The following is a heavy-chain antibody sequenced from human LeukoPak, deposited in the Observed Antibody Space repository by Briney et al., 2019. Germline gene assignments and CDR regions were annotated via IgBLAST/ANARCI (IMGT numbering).Heavy chain of an antibody. Sequence: SETLSLTCAVYGGSFSGYYWSWIRQPPGKGLEWIGEINHSGSTNYNPSLKSRVTISVDTSKNQFSLKLSPVTAADTAVNYCARVVSGITIFGVVIAHFDYWGQGTLVTVSS. CDR3: ARVVSGITIFGVVIAHFDY. CDR2: INHSGST. CDR1: GGSFSGYY. V-gene: IGHV4-34*01. D-gene: IGHD3-3*01. J-gene: IGHJ4*02.